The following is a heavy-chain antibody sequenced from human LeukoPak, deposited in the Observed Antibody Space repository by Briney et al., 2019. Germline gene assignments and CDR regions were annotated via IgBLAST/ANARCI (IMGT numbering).Heavy chain of an antibody. D-gene: IGHD3-10*01. V-gene: IGHV3-74*01. Sequence: GVSLRLSCTASGFTFSSYWMHWVRQAPGKGLVWVSRINEDGSRPYYADSVKGRFSISRDNAKNTVYLQMNSLRAEDTAFYYCARDLVAGSGSYGGWGQGTLVTVSS. CDR1: GFTFSSYW. CDR2: INEDGSRP. J-gene: IGHJ4*02. CDR3: ARDLVAGSGSYGG.